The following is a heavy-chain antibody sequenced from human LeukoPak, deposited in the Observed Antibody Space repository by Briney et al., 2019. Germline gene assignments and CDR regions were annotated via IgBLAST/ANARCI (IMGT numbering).Heavy chain of an antibody. CDR3: AKDRPRRGVVVVPAAIVGYFDY. D-gene: IGHD2-2*01. Sequence: PGGSLRLSCAASGFTFGNYAMSWVRQAPGKGLEWVSGIIADADDTYYADSVKGRFTISRDHSKNTLHLQMNSLRAEDTAVYYCAKDRPRRGVVVVPAAIVGYFDYWGQGTLVTVSS. CDR2: IIADADDT. J-gene: IGHJ4*02. CDR1: GFTFGNYA. V-gene: IGHV3-23*01.